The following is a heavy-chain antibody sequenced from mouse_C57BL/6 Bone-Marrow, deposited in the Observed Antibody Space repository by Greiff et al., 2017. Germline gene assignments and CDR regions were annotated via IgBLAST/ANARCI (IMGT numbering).Heavy chain of an antibody. CDR2: IDPSDSYT. Sequence: VQLQQPGAELVKPGASVKLSCKASGYTFTSYWMQWVKQRPGQGLEWIGEIDPSDSYTNYNQKFKGKATLTVYTSSSTAYMQLSSLTSEDSAVYYCARDSTVVFDYWGQGTTLTVSS. CDR3: ARDSTVVFDY. V-gene: IGHV1-50*01. CDR1: GYTFTSYW. D-gene: IGHD1-1*01. J-gene: IGHJ2*01.